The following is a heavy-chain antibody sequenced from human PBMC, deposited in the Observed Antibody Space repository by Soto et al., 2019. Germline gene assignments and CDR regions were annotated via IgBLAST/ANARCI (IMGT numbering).Heavy chain of an antibody. V-gene: IGHV1-3*01. CDR1: GYTFTSYA. CDR2: INAGNGNT. D-gene: IGHD2-15*01. J-gene: IGHJ1*01. Sequence: QVQLVQSGAEVKKPGASVKDSCKASGYTFTSYAMHWVRQAPGQRLEWMGWINAGNGNTKYSQKFQGRVTITRDTSASTAYMELTSLRSEDTAVYYCASPGLVGYCSGVSCLESWGQGTLVTVSS. CDR3: ASPGLVGYCSGVSCLES.